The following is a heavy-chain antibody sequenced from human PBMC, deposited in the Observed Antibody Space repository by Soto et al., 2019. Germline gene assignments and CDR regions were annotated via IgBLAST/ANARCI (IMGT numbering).Heavy chain of an antibody. CDR2: IYYSGST. Sequence: SETLSLTCTVSGGSISSSSYYWGWIRQPPGKGLEWIGSIYYSGSTYYNPSLKSRVTISVDTSKNQFSLRLSSVTAADTAVYYCARHSSSAYYFDYWGQGTLVTVSS. J-gene: IGHJ4*02. CDR1: GGSISSSSYY. D-gene: IGHD6-6*01. CDR3: ARHSSSAYYFDY. V-gene: IGHV4-39*01.